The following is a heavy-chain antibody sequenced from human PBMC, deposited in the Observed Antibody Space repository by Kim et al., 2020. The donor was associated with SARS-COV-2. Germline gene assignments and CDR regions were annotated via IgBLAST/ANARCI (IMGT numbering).Heavy chain of an antibody. Sequence: SETLSLTCTVSGYSISSGYYWGWIRQPPGKGLEWIGSIYHSGSTYYNPSLKSRVTISVHTSKNQFSLKLSSVTAADTAVYYCARDPIAAAGTAFDYWGQGTLVTVSS. V-gene: IGHV4-38-2*02. D-gene: IGHD6-13*01. CDR1: GYSISSGYY. CDR2: IYHSGST. CDR3: ARDPIAAAGTAFDY. J-gene: IGHJ4*02.